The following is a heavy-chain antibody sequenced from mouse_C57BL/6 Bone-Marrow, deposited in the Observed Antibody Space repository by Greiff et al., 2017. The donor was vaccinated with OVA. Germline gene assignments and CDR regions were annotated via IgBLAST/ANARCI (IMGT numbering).Heavy chain of an antibody. D-gene: IGHD1-1*01. V-gene: IGHV5-17*01. CDR3: ARSYGSSYRFAY. CDR1: GFTFSDYG. J-gene: IGHJ3*01. CDR2: ISSGSSTI. Sequence: EVKVVESGGGLVKPGGSLKLSCAASGFTFSDYGMHWVRQAPEKGLEWVAYISSGSSTIYYADTVKGRFTISRDNAKNTLFLQMTSLRSEDTAMYYCARSYGSSYRFAYWGQGTLVTVSA.